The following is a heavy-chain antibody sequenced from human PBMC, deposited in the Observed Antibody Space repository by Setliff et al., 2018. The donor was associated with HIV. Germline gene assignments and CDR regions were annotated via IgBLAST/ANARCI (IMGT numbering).Heavy chain of an antibody. Sequence: SETLSLTCAVSGGSINSGSIYWSWVRRPAGGGLEWIGHMHANGLTTYNPSLRSRAAISMETSKNQFSLRLSAVTAADSAIYYCAGLDSADYFVGVLNFWGQGTRVTVTS. CDR3: AGLDSADYFVGVLNF. D-gene: IGHD3-22*01. CDR1: GGSINSGSIY. J-gene: IGHJ4*03. V-gene: IGHV4-61*09. CDR2: MHANGLT.